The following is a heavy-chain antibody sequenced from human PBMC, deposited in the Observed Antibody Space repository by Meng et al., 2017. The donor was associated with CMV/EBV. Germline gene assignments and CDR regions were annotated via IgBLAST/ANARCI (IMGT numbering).Heavy chain of an antibody. Sequence: SETLSLTCTVSGGSISSGGYFWSWIRQHPGKGLEWIGYIYYSGSTYYNPSLKSRVTISVDTSKNQFSLRLSSVTAEDTAVYYCARRYYDRTNSPGNWFDPWGQGTLVTVSS. CDR3: ARRYYDRTNSPGNWFDP. CDR2: IYYSGST. CDR1: GGSISSGGYF. D-gene: IGHD3-22*01. J-gene: IGHJ5*02. V-gene: IGHV4-31*03.